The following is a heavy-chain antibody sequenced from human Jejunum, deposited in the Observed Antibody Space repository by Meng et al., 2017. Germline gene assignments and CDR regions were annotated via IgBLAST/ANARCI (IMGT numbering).Heavy chain of an antibody. Sequence: QGELEQCETGVKKPGSSVKISCKASGGTFSRYGITWGRQAPGQGLEWMGGIIPIYGTANYAQKFKGRVTVTADKATNTAYMELSSLRSEDTAIYYCARDEPDILTGYEAYWGQGTLVTVSS. D-gene: IGHD3-9*01. CDR1: GGTFSRYG. V-gene: IGHV1-69*06. CDR2: IIPIYGTA. CDR3: ARDEPDILTGYEAY. J-gene: IGHJ4*02.